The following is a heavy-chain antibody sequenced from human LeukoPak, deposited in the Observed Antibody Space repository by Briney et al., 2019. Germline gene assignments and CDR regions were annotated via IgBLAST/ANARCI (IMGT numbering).Heavy chain of an antibody. CDR3: ARDKSYGMDL. CDR2: INGDGSVA. J-gene: IGHJ6*02. V-gene: IGHV3-74*01. Sequence: PGGSLRLSCEASAFAFSTYWLHWVRRAPGKGLEWVARINGDGSVATYADSVRGRFTISRDNARNTLYLQMNSLRAEDTAVYYCARDKSYGMDLWGQGTTVTVSS. CDR1: AFAFSTYW.